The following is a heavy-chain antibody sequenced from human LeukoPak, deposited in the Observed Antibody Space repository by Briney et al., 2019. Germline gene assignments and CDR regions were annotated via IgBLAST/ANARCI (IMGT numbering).Heavy chain of an antibody. CDR2: IYYSGST. CDR3: ARGHRSGWYRKNSNWFDP. D-gene: IGHD6-19*01. CDR1: GVSVSSGSYY. V-gene: IGHV4-61*01. J-gene: IGHJ5*02. Sequence: SETLSLTCTVSGVSVSSGSYYWSWIRQPPGKGLEWIGYIYYSGSTNYNPSLKSRVTISVDTYKNQFSLKLSSVTAADTAVYHCARGHRSGWYRKNSNWFDPWGQGTLVTVSS.